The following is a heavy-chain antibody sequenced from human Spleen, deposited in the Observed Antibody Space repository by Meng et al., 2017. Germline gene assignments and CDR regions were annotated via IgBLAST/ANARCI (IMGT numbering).Heavy chain of an antibody. D-gene: IGHD6-13*01. CDR3: ARDEDISAAGKLFGDY. V-gene: IGHV1-2*06. CDR2: INPKSGDT. CDR1: GYTFPDYW. Sequence: QGTLVQFGAEVQKPGASVNVSCKASGYTFPDYWLHWVRRAPGQGLEWMGRINPKSGDTHYAQRFQGRVTMTGDTSISTAYMELSGLRSDDTAMYYCARDEDISAAGKLFGDYWGQGTLVTVSS. J-gene: IGHJ4*02.